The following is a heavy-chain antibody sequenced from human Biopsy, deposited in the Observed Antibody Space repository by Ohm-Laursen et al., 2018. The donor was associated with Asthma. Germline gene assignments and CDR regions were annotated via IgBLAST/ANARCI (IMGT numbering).Heavy chain of an antibody. J-gene: IGHJ6*02. D-gene: IGHD2-15*01. CDR1: GFAVSRDY. V-gene: IGHV3-30*03. Sequence: SLRLSCTASGFAVSRDYMFWVRQTPGKGLEWVAVISFDGTNKYYADSVKGRFTISRDNSKNTPDLQMNSLSAEDSAVYYCARVDGVVEPATRMGGMDVWGQGTTVTVSS. CDR2: ISFDGTNK. CDR3: ARVDGVVEPATRMGGMDV.